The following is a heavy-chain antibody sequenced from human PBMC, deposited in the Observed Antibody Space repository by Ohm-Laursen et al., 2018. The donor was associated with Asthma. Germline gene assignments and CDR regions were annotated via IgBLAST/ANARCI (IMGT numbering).Heavy chain of an antibody. CDR2: INHSGST. CDR1: GASFSTYY. J-gene: IGHJ6*02. CDR3: ARVGKLEYGMDV. V-gene: IGHV4-34*01. Sequence: SDTLSLTCTLSGASFSTYYWGRIRQPPGKGLEWIGEINHSGSTNYNPSLKSRVTISVDTSKNQFSLKLSSVTAADTAVYYCARVGKLEYGMDVWGQGTTVTVSS. D-gene: IGHD3-3*01.